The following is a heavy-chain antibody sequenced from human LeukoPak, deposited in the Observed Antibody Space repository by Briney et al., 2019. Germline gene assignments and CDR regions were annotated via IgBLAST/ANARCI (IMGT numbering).Heavy chain of an antibody. CDR2: IYYSGST. J-gene: IGHJ6*03. Sequence: SETLSLTCTVSGYSISSGYYWSWIRQPPGKGLEWIGYIYYSGSTNYNPSLKSRVTISVDTSKNQFSLKLSSVTAADTAVYYCARGRTYYDFWSGYSYYYYYMDVWGKGTTVTVSS. V-gene: IGHV4-61*01. D-gene: IGHD3-3*01. CDR1: GYSISSGYY. CDR3: ARGRTYYDFWSGYSYYYYYMDV.